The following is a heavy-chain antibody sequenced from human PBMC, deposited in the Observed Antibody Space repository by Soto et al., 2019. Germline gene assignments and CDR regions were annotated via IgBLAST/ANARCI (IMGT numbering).Heavy chain of an antibody. CDR1: GGSISSGGYS. Sequence: SETLSLTCAVSGGSISSGGYSWSWIRQPPGKGLEWIGYIYHSGSTYYNPSLKSRVTISVDRSKNQFSLKLSSVTAADTAVYYCARDYYDSSGYLGPYYWGQGTLVT. V-gene: IGHV4-30-2*01. CDR3: ARDYYDSSGYLGPYY. CDR2: IYHSGST. J-gene: IGHJ4*02. D-gene: IGHD3-22*01.